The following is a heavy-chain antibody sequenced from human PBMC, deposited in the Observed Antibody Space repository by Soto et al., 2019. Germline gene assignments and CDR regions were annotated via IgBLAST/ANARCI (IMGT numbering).Heavy chain of an antibody. CDR2: ISGSGGST. D-gene: IGHD3-22*01. CDR3: AKDPRSITMIVVVPYFDY. V-gene: IGHV3-23*01. J-gene: IGHJ4*02. Sequence: GGSLRLSCAASGFTFSSYAMSWVRQAPGKGLEWVSAISGSGGSTYYADSVKGRFTISRDNSKNTLYLQMNSLRAEDTAVYYCAKDPRSITMIVVVPYFDYWGQGTLVTVYS. CDR1: GFTFSSYA.